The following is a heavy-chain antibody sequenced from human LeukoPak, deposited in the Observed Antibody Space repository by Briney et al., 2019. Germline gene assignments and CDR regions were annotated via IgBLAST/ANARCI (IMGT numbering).Heavy chain of an antibody. CDR3: ARELSYYDSSGYYNRRWYFDL. J-gene: IGHJ2*01. CDR2: IYYSGST. D-gene: IGHD3-22*01. CDR1: GGSVSSGSYY. V-gene: IGHV4-61*01. Sequence: SETLSLTCTVSGGSVSSGSYYWSWIRQPPGKGLEWIGYIYYSGSTNYNPSLKSRVTISVDTSKNQFSLKLSSVTAADTAVYYCARELSYYDSSGYYNRRWYFDLWGRGTLVTVSS.